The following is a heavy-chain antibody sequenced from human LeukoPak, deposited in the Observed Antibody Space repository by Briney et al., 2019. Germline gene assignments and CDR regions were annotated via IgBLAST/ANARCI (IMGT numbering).Heavy chain of an antibody. D-gene: IGHD3-22*01. Sequence: GGSLRLSCSASGFTFSSYAMHWVRQAPGKGLEWVAVISYDGSNKYYADSVKGRFTISRDNSKNTLYLQMNSLRAEDTAVYYCATTYDSSGYYCVPPLFWGQGTLVTVSS. V-gene: IGHV3-30-3*01. J-gene: IGHJ4*02. CDR1: GFTFSSYA. CDR2: ISYDGSNK. CDR3: ATTYDSSGYYCVPPLF.